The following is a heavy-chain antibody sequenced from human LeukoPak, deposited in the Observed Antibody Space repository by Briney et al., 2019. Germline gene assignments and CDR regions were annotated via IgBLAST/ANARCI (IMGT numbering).Heavy chain of an antibody. CDR2: IYYSGNT. CDR3: ARNGYDSSGYFHY. J-gene: IGHJ4*02. D-gene: IGHD3-22*01. V-gene: IGHV4-39*07. Sequence: KPSETLSLTCTVSGGSISSSNYYWGWIRQPPGRGLEWIGSIYYSGNTYYNPSLKSRVTMSVDTSKNQFSLKLSSVTAADTAVYYCARNGYDSSGYFHYWGQGTLVTVSS. CDR1: GGSISSSNYY.